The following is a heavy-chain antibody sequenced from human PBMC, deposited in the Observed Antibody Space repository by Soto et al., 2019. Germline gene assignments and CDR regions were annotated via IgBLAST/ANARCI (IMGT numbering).Heavy chain of an antibody. Sequence: GASVKVSCKASGGTFSSYAISWVRQAPGQGLEWMGGIIPIFGTANYAQKFQGRVTITADESTSTAYMELSSLRSEDTAVYYCSFYYYDSSGYYTFDYWGQGTLVTVS. CDR3: SFYYYDSSGYYTFDY. CDR1: GGTFSSYA. D-gene: IGHD3-22*01. CDR2: IIPIFGTA. J-gene: IGHJ4*02. V-gene: IGHV1-69*13.